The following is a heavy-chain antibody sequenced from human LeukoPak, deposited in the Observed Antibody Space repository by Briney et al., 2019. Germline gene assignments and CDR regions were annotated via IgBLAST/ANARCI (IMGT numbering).Heavy chain of an antibody. CDR2: INSDGSST. CDR1: GFTFSSYW. V-gene: IGHV3-74*01. D-gene: IGHD3-10*01. Sequence: GGSLRLSCAASGFTFSSYWMHWVRQAPGKGLVWVSRINSDGSSTSYADSVKGRFTISRDNAKNTLYLQMNSLRAEDTAVYYCARGPTSVLLWFEAFDIWGQGTMVTVSS. J-gene: IGHJ3*02. CDR3: ARGPTSVLLWFEAFDI.